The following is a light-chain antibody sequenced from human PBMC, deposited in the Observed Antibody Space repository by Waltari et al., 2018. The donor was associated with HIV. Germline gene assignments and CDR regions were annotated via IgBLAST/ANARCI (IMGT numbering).Light chain of an antibody. CDR1: QSVSSTY. CDR2: GAS. Sequence: EIVLTQSPGTLSLSPGDRDTLSCRASQSVSSTYLAWYQQKPGQAPRPLIYGASSRATGIPDRFRGSGSGTEFTLTISRLEPEDFAVYYCQQYSTFFTCAQGTRLEIK. V-gene: IGKV3-20*01. CDR3: QQYSTFFT. J-gene: IGKJ5*01.